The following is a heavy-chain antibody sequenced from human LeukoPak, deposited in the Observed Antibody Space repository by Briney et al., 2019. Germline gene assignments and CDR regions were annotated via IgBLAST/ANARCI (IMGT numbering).Heavy chain of an antibody. D-gene: IGHD1-26*01. CDR3: ARGGSYYSFDY. CDR2: ISSSSSTI. CDR1: GFTFSSYS. Sequence: GGSLRLSCAASGFTFSSYSMNWVRQAPGKGLEWVSHISSSSSTIYYADSVKGRFTISRDNAKNSLYLQMNSLRAEDTAVYYCARGGSYYSFDYWGQGTLVTVSS. V-gene: IGHV3-48*01. J-gene: IGHJ4*02.